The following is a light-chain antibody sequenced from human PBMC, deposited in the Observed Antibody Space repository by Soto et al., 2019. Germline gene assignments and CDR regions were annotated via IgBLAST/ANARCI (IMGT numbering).Light chain of an antibody. Sequence: QSVLTQPPSASGTPGQRVTISCSGSSSNIGINAVNWYQQLPGTAPKLLIYGNNQRPSGVADRFSGSKSGTSASLAISGLQSDDETDYYCATWDDTLNGVVFGGETQLTVL. CDR1: SSNIGINA. CDR3: ATWDDTLNGVV. J-gene: IGLJ3*02. V-gene: IGLV1-44*01. CDR2: GNN.